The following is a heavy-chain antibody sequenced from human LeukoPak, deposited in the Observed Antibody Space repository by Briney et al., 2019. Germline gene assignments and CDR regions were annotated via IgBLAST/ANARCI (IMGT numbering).Heavy chain of an antibody. CDR3: ARGLGGSGSYGLDP. V-gene: IGHV4-59*01. CDR2: IYYSGST. Sequence: SETPSLTCTVSGGSISSYYWSWIRQPPGKGLEWIGYIYYSGSTNYNPSLKSRVTISVDTSKNQFSLKLSSVTAADTAVYYCARGLGGSGSYGLDPWGQGTLVTVSS. J-gene: IGHJ5*02. CDR1: GGSISSYY. D-gene: IGHD1-26*01.